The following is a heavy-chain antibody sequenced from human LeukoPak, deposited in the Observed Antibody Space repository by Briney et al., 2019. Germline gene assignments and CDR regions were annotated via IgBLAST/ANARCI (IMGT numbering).Heavy chain of an antibody. CDR3: ARHLGGGNSANWFDP. Sequence: SETLSLTCTVSGGSISTYYWSWIRQPPGKGLEWIGYIHYIGTTNCNPSLKSRVTMSVDTSKNQFSLKLSSVTAADTAVYFCARHLGGGNSANWFDPWGQGTLVTVSS. CDR1: GGSISTYY. J-gene: IGHJ5*02. D-gene: IGHD4-23*01. V-gene: IGHV4-59*08. CDR2: IHYIGTT.